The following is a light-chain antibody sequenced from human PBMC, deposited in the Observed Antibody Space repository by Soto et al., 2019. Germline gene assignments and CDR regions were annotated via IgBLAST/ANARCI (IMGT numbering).Light chain of an antibody. Sequence: LTQPAPRFWVPWQADPNSLPWTRSDVGGYNYVSWYQQHPGKAPKLMIYDVSNRPSGVSNRFSGSKSGNTASLTISGLQAEDEADYYCSSYTSSSTLVFGTGTKVTVL. J-gene: IGLJ1*01. CDR2: DVS. CDR3: SSYTSSSTLV. CDR1: RSDVGGYNY. V-gene: IGLV2-14*01.